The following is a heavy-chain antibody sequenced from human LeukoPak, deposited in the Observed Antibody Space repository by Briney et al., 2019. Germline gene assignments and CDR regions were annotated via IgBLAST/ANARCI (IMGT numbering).Heavy chain of an antibody. CDR2: ISSSGRHT. CDR3: ARGEPAFDGFDI. V-gene: IGHV3-21*06. Sequence: GGSLRLSCAASGFDFGTYSMIWVRQAPGKGLEWVSTISSSGRHTYYAGSIQGRLIISRDNAKNSLSLQVNSLKAEDTAAYYCARGEPAFDGFDIWGQGTQVTVSS. CDR1: GFDFGTYS. D-gene: IGHD1-26*01. J-gene: IGHJ3*02.